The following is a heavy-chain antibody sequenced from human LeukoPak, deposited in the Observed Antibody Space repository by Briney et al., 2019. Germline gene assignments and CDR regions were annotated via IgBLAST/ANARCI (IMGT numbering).Heavy chain of an antibody. CDR1: GGSISSYY. Sequence: SGTLSLTCTVSGGSISSYYWSWIRQPPGKGLEWIGYIYYSGSTNYNPSLKSRVTISVDTSKNQFSLKLSSVTAADTAVYYCASGVGAIGYWGQGTLVTVSS. J-gene: IGHJ4*02. V-gene: IGHV4-59*01. CDR3: ASGVGAIGY. CDR2: IYYSGST. D-gene: IGHD1-26*01.